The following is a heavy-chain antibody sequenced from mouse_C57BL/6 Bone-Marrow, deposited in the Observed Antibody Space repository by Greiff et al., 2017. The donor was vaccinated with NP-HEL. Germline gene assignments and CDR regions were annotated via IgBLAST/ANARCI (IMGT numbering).Heavy chain of an antibody. CDR2: ISNGGGST. CDR3: ARRDWAWFAY. CDR1: GFTFSDYY. V-gene: IGHV5-12*01. D-gene: IGHD4-1*01. J-gene: IGHJ3*01. Sequence: EVQVVESGGGLVQPGGSLKLSCAASGFTFSDYYMYWVRQTPEKRLEWVAYISNGGGSTYYLDTVKGRFTISRDNAKNTLYLQMSRLKSEDTAMYYCARRDWAWFAYWGQGTLVTVSA.